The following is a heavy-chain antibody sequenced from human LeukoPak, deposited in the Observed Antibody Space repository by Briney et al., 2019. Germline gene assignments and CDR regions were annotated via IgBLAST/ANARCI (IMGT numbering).Heavy chain of an antibody. CDR2: IYYSGST. CDR1: GGSISGYY. D-gene: IGHD6-19*01. J-gene: IGHJ5*02. V-gene: IGHV4-59*01. Sequence: SETLSLTCTVSGGSISGYYWSWVRQPPGKGLEWIGYIYYSGSTNYNPSLASRVTISVDTSKNQFSLQLSSVPAADTAVYYCARDRSSGWYGANDHWGQGTLVTVSS. CDR3: ARDRSSGWYGANDH.